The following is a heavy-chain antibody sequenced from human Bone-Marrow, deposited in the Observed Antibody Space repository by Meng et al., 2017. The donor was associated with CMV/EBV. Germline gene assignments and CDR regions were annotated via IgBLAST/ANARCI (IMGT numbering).Heavy chain of an antibody. Sequence: GESLKISCAASGFTFSDYYMSWIRQAPGKGLEWVSYISSSGSTIYYADSVKGRFTISRDNAKNSLYLQMNSLRAEDTAVYYCARDAPGGPAEDTSNWFGPWGPGNLVTIAS. CDR1: GFTFSDYY. V-gene: IGHV3-11*01. CDR3: ARDAPGGPAEDTSNWFGP. J-gene: IGHJ5*02. D-gene: IGHD2-2*01. CDR2: ISSSGSTI.